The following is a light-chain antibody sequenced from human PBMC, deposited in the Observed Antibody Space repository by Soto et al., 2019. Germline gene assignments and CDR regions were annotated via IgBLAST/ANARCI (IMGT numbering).Light chain of an antibody. CDR2: QVS. V-gene: IGKV2-30*02. Sequence: DVVMTQSPLSLPVTLGQPASISCRSSQGLLHSNGDTFLSWFQQRPGQSPRRLIYQVSNGDSWVPDRFSGSGSGTDFTLTISRVEAEDVGIYYCVQGTHWPYTFGQGTKMEI. CDR3: VQGTHWPYT. CDR1: QGLLHSNGDTF. J-gene: IGKJ2*01.